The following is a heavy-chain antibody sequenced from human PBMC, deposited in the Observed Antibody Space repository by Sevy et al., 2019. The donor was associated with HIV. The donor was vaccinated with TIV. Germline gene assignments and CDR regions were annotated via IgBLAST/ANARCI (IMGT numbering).Heavy chain of an antibody. Sequence: GESLKISCAASGFTFSGYGMHWVRQAPGKGLEWVAIISYDGSKTYYSESVKGRFAISRDNSRNTLNLQMSSLRVEDTAVYYCASGFDYQEQYYYFFGMDVWGRGTTVTVSS. V-gene: IGHV3-30*03. CDR3: ASGFDYQEQYYYFFGMDV. D-gene: IGHD5-12*01. CDR2: ISYDGSKT. CDR1: GFTFSGYG. J-gene: IGHJ6*02.